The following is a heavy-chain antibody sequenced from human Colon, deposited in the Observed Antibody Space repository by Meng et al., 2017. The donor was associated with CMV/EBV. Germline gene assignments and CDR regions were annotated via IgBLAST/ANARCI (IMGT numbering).Heavy chain of an antibody. Sequence: LSCGVSGLTLTNSYMPWVRQPPGKGLEWVSIIYSGGSTSYGGSVKGRFTISRDNSKNTLYLQMNSLRAEDTAVYYCAKLYDSGWVDYWGQGTLVTVSS. D-gene: IGHD6-19*01. J-gene: IGHJ4*02. CDR2: IYSGGST. CDR1: GLTLTNSY. CDR3: AKLYDSGWVDY. V-gene: IGHV3-53*01.